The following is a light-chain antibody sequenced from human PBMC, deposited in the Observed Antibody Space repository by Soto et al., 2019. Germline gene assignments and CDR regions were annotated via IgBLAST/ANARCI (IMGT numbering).Light chain of an antibody. V-gene: IGKV3-20*01. J-gene: IGKJ1*01. Sequence: IVLTQSPGTLSLSPGERATLSCRASQSVSNNFLAWYQHRPGQAPRLLIYGPSTRATGIPDRFSGSGSGTDFTLTISSLEPEDSAVYYCHQRQSWPRTFGQGTKVDIK. CDR2: GPS. CDR3: HQRQSWPRT. CDR1: QSVSNNF.